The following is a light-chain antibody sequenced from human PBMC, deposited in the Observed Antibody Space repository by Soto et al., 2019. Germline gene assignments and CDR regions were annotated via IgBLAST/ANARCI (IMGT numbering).Light chain of an antibody. Sequence: QSALTQPASVSGSPGQSITISCTGTSSDIGGYNFVSWYQQHTGKATKLMIYEVTNRPSGISNRFSGSKSGNTASLTISGVQPEDEAEYYCSSYRTMTTLVFGGGTQLTVL. CDR3: SSYRTMTTLV. J-gene: IGLJ2*01. V-gene: IGLV2-14*01. CDR2: EVT. CDR1: SSDIGGYNF.